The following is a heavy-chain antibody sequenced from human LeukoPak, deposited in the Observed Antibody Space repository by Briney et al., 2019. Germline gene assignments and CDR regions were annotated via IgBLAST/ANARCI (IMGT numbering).Heavy chain of an antibody. J-gene: IGHJ4*02. V-gene: IGHV4-4*09. D-gene: IGHD1-26*01. CDR3: ARLPDSDPGWYFDY. CDR2: IYTSGST. Sequence: SETLSLTCTVSGGSITSYYWSWIRQPPGKGLEWIGYIYTSGSTKYNPSLKSRVTISLDTSKNQFSLKLSSVTAADTAVYYCARLPDSDPGWYFDYWGQGTLVTVSS. CDR1: GGSITSYY.